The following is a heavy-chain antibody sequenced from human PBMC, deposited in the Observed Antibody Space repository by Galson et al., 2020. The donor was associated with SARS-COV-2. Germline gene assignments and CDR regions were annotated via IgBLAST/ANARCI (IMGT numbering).Heavy chain of an antibody. CDR1: GGSISTGGYY. CDR3: ARGGIDDFWSGYYRPYYYYMDV. D-gene: IGHD3-3*01. J-gene: IGHJ6*03. V-gene: IGHV4-31*03. CDR2: IYYSGRT. Sequence: SETLSLTCTVSGGSISTGGYYWSWIRQHPGKGLEWIGYIYYSGRTYYNPSLKSRVTISVDTSKNQFSLKLSSVTAADTAVYYCARGGIDDFWSGYYRPYYYYMDVWGKGTTVTVSS.